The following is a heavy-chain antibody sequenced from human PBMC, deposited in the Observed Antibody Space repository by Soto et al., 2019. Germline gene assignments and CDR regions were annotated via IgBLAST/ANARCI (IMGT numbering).Heavy chain of an antibody. Sequence: GGSLRLSCAASGFSFNTHGMHWVRQAPGKGLEWVAVIWYDGSIQYYADSVKGRFTISRDNSKNTLYLELNSLRAEDMALYYCARAAYGGSPYHYGLDVWGQGTTVTVSS. CDR2: IWYDGSIQ. J-gene: IGHJ6*02. D-gene: IGHD1-26*01. V-gene: IGHV3-33*01. CDR3: ARAAYGGSPYHYGLDV. CDR1: GFSFNTHG.